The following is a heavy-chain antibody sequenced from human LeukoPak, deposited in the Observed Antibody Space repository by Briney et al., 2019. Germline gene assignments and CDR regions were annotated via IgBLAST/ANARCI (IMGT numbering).Heavy chain of an antibody. Sequence: PGESLKISCKGSGYSFTSYWIGWGRQMPGKGLEWMGIIYPGDSDTRYSPSFQGQVTISADKSLSTAYLQWSSLKASDTAMYYCARRYSSSWYGYYFDYWGQGTLVTVSS. CDR3: ARRYSSSWYGYYFDY. J-gene: IGHJ4*02. D-gene: IGHD6-13*01. CDR2: IYPGDSDT. V-gene: IGHV5-51*03. CDR1: GYSFTSYW.